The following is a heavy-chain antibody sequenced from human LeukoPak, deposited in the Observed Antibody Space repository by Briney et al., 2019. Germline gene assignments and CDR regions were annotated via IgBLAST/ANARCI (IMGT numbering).Heavy chain of an antibody. CDR1: GFTFSSYS. CDR3: ARALRGIAVAAN. CDR2: ISSSSSYI. J-gene: IGHJ4*02. D-gene: IGHD6-19*01. Sequence: GGSLRLSCAASGFTFSSYSMNWVRQAPGKGLEWVSSISSSSSYIYYADSVKGRFTISRDNAKNSLYLQMNSLRAEDTAVYYCARALRGIAVAANWGQGTLVTVSS. V-gene: IGHV3-21*01.